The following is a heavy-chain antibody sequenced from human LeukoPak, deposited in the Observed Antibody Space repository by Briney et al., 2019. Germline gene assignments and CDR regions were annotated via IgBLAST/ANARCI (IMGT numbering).Heavy chain of an antibody. D-gene: IGHD6-6*01. CDR2: IRYDGSNK. CDR3: AKEKNSYSSSSGQGY. J-gene: IGHJ4*02. Sequence: PGXSLRLSCAASGFTFSSYGMHWVRQAPGKGLEWVAFIRYDGSNKYYADSVKGRLTISRDNSKNTLYLQMTSLRGDDTAVYYCAKEKNSYSSSSGQGYWGQGTLVTVSS. V-gene: IGHV3-30*02. CDR1: GFTFSSYG.